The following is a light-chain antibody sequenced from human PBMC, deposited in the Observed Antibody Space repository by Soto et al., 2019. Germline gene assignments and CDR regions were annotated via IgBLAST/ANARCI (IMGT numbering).Light chain of an antibody. CDR2: GNS. CDR3: QSYDSSLSGSYV. J-gene: IGLJ1*01. V-gene: IGLV1-40*01. Sequence: QSVLTQPPSVSGAPGQRVTISCTGSSSNIGAGYDVHWYQQLPGTAPKLLIYGNSNRPSGVPDRFSGSKSGTSASLAITGFQAEDEADYYCQSYDSSLSGSYVFGTGTQLTVL. CDR1: SSNIGAGYD.